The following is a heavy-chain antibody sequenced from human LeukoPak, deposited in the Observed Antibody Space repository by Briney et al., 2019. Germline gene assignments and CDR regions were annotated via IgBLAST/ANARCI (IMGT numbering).Heavy chain of an antibody. CDR2: IDHSGST. CDR3: AMKASMVRALVDY. J-gene: IGHJ4*02. V-gene: IGHV4-34*01. D-gene: IGHD3-10*01. Sequence: SETLSLTCAVYGGSFSGYYWSWIRQPPGKGLEWIGEIDHSGSTNYNPSLKSRVTISVDTSKNQFSLKLSSVIAADTAVYYCAMKASMVRALVDYWGQGTLVTVSS. CDR1: GGSFSGYY.